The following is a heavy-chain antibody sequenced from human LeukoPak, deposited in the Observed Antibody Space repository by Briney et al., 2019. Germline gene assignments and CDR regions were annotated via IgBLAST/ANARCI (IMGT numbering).Heavy chain of an antibody. V-gene: IGHV3-21*01. D-gene: IGHD1-1*01. Sequence: GGSLRLSCAASGFTFSSYSMNWVRQAPGKGLEWVSSVSSSSTYIYYADSVKGRFTISRDDAKNSLYLQMNSLRAEDTAVYYCARDHEQVVQLDAFDIWRQGTMVTVSS. CDR1: GFTFSSYS. CDR2: VSSSSTYI. CDR3: ARDHEQVVQLDAFDI. J-gene: IGHJ3*02.